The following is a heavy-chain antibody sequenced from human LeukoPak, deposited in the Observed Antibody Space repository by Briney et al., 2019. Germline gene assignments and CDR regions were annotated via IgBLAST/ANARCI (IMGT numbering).Heavy chain of an antibody. V-gene: IGHV4-34*01. D-gene: IGHD3-10*01. CDR3: ARAYYSTSWFPH. Sequence: PSETLSLTCAVYGGSFSGYYWSWIRQPPGKGLEWIGEINHSGSTNYNPSLKSRVTISVDTSKNQFSLKLRSVTAADTAVYYCARAYYSTSWFPHWGQGALVTVSS. CDR2: INHSGST. J-gene: IGHJ5*02. CDR1: GGSFSGYY.